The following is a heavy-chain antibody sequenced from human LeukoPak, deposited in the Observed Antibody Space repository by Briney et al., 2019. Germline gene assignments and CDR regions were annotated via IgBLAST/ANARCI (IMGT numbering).Heavy chain of an antibody. V-gene: IGHV4-39*07. CDR3: ARGKYFDSTGWDY. Sequence: SETLSLTCTVSGGSISSSSYYWGWIRQPPGTGLEWLGSIYYSGSTYYNPSLKSRVTISVDTSKNQFSLKLSSVTAADTAVYHCARGKYFDSTGWDYWGQGTLVTVSS. D-gene: IGHD3-22*01. CDR1: GGSISSSSYY. CDR2: IYYSGST. J-gene: IGHJ4*02.